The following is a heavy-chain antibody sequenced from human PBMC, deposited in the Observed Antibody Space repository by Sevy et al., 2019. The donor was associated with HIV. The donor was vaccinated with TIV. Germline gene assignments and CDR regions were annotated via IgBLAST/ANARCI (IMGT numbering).Heavy chain of an antibody. V-gene: IGHV3-74*01. D-gene: IGHD3-16*01. CDR3: VKDFGGPTDY. CDR2: MNEDGSVT. CDR1: GFSITSYW. J-gene: IGHJ4*02. Sequence: GGSLRLSCAGSGFSITSYWMHWVRQAPGKGLVWVSRMNEDGSVTNHADSMRGRFTISRDIAKNTLYLQMNSLSVDDTAVYYCVKDFGGPTDYWGQGNVVTVSS.